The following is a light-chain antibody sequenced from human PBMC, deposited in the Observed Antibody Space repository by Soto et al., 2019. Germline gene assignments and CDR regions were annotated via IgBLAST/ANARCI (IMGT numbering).Light chain of an antibody. Sequence: DIKMTQSPSTLSGSVGDRVTITCRASQTISSWLAWYQQKPGKAPKLLIYKASTLESGVPSRFSGSGSGTDFTLTITSLQPEDFATYYCQQGYTNPITFGQGTRLEIK. V-gene: IGKV1-5*03. CDR2: KAS. CDR3: QQGYTNPIT. CDR1: QTISSW. J-gene: IGKJ5*01.